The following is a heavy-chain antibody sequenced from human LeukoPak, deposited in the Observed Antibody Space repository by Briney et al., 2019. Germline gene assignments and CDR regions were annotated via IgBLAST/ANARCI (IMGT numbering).Heavy chain of an antibody. Sequence: PSETLSLTCAVYGGSFSGYYWSWTRQPPGKGLEWIGEINHSGSTNYNPSLKSRVTISVDTSKNQFSLKLSSVTAADTAVYYCARVSSSSWRFLDYWGQGTLVTVSS. CDR1: GGSFSGYY. J-gene: IGHJ4*02. D-gene: IGHD6-13*01. CDR3: ARVSSSSWRFLDY. CDR2: INHSGST. V-gene: IGHV4-34*01.